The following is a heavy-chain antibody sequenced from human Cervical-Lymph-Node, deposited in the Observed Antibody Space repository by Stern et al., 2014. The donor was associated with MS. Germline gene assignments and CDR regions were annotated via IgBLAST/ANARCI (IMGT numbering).Heavy chain of an antibody. J-gene: IGHJ6*02. CDR2: IYYSGTT. CDR3: ARDHFTTSLDV. D-gene: IGHD2-2*01. Sequence: QVQLQESGPGLVKPSQTLSLTCTVSGGSISSDNYYWTWIRQHPGKGLEWIGHIYYSGTTYYNPSLKSRVSITVDTSKNLFSLRLSSVTAADPAVYYCARDHFTTSLDVWGHGTTVTVS. V-gene: IGHV4-31*03. CDR1: GGSISSDNYY.